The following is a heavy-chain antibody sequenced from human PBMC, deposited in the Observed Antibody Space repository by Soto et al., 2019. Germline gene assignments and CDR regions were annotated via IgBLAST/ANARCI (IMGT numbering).Heavy chain of an antibody. D-gene: IGHD3-10*01. CDR2: IIPIFGTV. J-gene: IGHJ5*02. CDR3: ARSYGSGSYGYCDP. Sequence: QIQLLQSGAEVKKSGSSVKVSCKASGGGFSSYAINWVRQAPGQGLEWMGGIIPIFGTVNYAQKFQGRVTITADGLTTTVYLELNSLRSDDTAVYYCARSYGSGSYGYCDPWGQGTLVTVSS. V-gene: IGHV1-69*01. CDR1: GGGFSSYA.